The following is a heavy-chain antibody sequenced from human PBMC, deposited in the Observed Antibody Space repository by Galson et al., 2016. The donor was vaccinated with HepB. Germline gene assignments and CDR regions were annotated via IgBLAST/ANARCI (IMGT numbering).Heavy chain of an antibody. CDR1: GYSFTSYW. J-gene: IGHJ6*02. CDR2: IDPRDSYT. Sequence: QSGAEVKAPGESLTISCKGSGYSFTSYWISWVRQVPGKGLEWVGRIDPRDSYTNYSPSFQGPVTISVDKSFSTAYLQWIGLKAQDTAMYYCARHAGYFSSCGFLIALYYYYGLDVWGQGTTVTVSS. D-gene: IGHD2-2*01. CDR3: ARHAGYFSSCGFLIALYYYYGLDV. V-gene: IGHV5-10-1*01.